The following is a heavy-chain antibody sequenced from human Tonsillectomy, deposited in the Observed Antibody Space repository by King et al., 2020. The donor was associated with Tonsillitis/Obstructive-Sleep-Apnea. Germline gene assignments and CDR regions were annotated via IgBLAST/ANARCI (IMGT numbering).Heavy chain of an antibody. CDR3: ARGTFRDTASWFDP. Sequence: LPLQESGPGLVKPSETLSLTCTVSGGSISSSSNFWGWIRQPPGKRLEWIGSMYYSGSTHYNPSLKSRVTISVDTSKNQLSLKLNTVTAADTSVYYCARGTFRDTASWFDPWGQGTLVTVSS. D-gene: IGHD5-18*01. CDR2: MYYSGST. J-gene: IGHJ5*02. CDR1: GGSISSSSNF. V-gene: IGHV4-39*02.